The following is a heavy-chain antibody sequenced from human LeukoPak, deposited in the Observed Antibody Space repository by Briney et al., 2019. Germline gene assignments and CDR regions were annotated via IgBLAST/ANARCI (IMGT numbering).Heavy chain of an antibody. CDR2: IYYSGST. J-gene: IGHJ5*02. Sequence: SETLSLTCTVSGGSISSSSYYWGWIRQPPGKGLEWIGSIYYSGSTYYNPSPKSRVTISVDTSKNQFSLKLSSVTAADTAVYYCARQAHYYGSGSFHWFDPWGQGTLVTVSS. CDR3: ARQAHYYGSGSFHWFDP. CDR1: GGSISSSSYY. D-gene: IGHD3-10*01. V-gene: IGHV4-39*01.